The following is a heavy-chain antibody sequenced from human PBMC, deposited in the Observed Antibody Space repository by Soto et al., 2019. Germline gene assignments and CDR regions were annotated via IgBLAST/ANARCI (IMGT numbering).Heavy chain of an antibody. D-gene: IGHD2-8*01. V-gene: IGHV1-2*04. Sequence: ASVKVSCKASGYSFTDYHIHWVRQAPGQGLEWLGRINPKSGGTSTAQKFQGWVTMTTDTSISTASMELTRLTSDNTAIYYCARGDSTDCSNGVCSFFYNHDMDVWGQGTTVTVSS. CDR3: ARGDSTDCSNGVCSFFYNHDMDV. CDR2: INPKSGGT. J-gene: IGHJ6*02. CDR1: GYSFTDYH.